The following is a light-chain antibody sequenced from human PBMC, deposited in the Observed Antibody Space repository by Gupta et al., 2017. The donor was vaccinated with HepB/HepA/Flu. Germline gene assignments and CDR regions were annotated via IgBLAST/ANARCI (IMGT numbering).Light chain of an antibody. V-gene: IGKV1-39*01. J-gene: IGKJ4*01. Sequence: MDMTQSPSSLSASVGDRVTITCRASQTISSYLHWYQQKPGTAPKLLIYAASSLQSGVPSRFSGSGSGTDSTLTISSLQPEDFATYYCQQSYSSPRTFGGGTKVEIK. CDR1: QTISSY. CDR3: QQSYSSPRT. CDR2: AAS.